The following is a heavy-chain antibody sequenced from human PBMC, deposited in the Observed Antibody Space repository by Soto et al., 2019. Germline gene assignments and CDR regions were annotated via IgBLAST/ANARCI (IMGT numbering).Heavy chain of an antibody. CDR1: GYTFTSYG. CDR2: ISAYNGNT. Sequence: QVQLVQSGAEVKKPGASVKVSCKASGYTFTSYGISWVRQAPGQGLEWMGWISAYNGNTNYAQKLQGRVTMTTDTSTSTAYMELRSLISDDTAVYYCARDSKDYDYVWGSYRLFDYWGQGTLVTVSS. V-gene: IGHV1-18*04. J-gene: IGHJ4*02. D-gene: IGHD3-16*02. CDR3: ARDSKDYDYVWGSYRLFDY.